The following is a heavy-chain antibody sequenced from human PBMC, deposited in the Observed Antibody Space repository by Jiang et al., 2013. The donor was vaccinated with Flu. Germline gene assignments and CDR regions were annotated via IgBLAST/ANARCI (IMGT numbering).Heavy chain of an antibody. CDR2: IHNTGST. CDR1: GDSVNTGRYY. V-gene: IGHV4-61*03. Sequence: KPSETLSLTCTVSGDSVNTGRYYWSWIRQPPGKGLEWIGYIHNTGSTNHNPSLKGRVTISADMSKNHFSLKLSSVTAADTAFYYCARTYYSGSGSVYWYFDLWGRGTLITVSS. J-gene: IGHJ2*01. D-gene: IGHD3-10*01. CDR3: ARTYYSGSGSVYWYFDL.